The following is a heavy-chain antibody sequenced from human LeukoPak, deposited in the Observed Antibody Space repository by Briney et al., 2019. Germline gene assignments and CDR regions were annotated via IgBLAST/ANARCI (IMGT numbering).Heavy chain of an antibody. J-gene: IGHJ4*02. Sequence: GGSLRLSCAASGFTFSTYAMSWVRRAPARGLEWVSSIRGGGDTFYADSVKGRFTLSRDDSRNTVYLQLNNLRVGDTAVYYCAKANWVSNADAVWWGQGTLVTVSS. D-gene: IGHD1-1*01. CDR1: GFTFSTYA. V-gene: IGHV3-23*01. CDR2: IRGGGDT. CDR3: AKANWVSNADAVW.